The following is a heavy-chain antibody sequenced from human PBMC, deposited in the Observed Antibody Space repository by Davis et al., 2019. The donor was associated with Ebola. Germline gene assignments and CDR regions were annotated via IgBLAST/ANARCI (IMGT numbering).Heavy chain of an antibody. D-gene: IGHD2-21*01. CDR1: GYTFTSYG. Sequence: SVTVSCKASGYTFTSYGISWVRQAPGQELEWVGWISAYNGNTNYAQKLQGRVTMTTDTSTSTAYMELRSLRSDDTAVYYCARRRDYDAFDIWGQGTMVTVSS. CDR3: ARRRDYDAFDI. J-gene: IGHJ3*02. V-gene: IGHV1-18*01. CDR2: ISAYNGNT.